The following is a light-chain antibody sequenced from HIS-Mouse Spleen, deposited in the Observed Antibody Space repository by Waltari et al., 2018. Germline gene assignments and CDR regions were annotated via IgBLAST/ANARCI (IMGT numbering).Light chain of an antibody. V-gene: IGKV1-5*03. CDR2: KAS. CDR3: QQYNSYPYT. CDR1: QSISNW. J-gene: IGKJ2*01. Sequence: DIQMTQSPSTLSASVGERVPITCRASQSISNWLAWYQQKPGKAPKLLIYKASSLESGVPSRFSGSGSGTEFTLTISSLQPDDFATYYCQQYNSYPYTFGQGTKLEIK.